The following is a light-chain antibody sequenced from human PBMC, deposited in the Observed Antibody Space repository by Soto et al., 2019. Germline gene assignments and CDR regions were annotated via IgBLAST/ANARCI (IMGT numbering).Light chain of an antibody. J-gene: IGKJ1*01. CDR1: QSVSSSY. Sequence: EIVLTQSPGTLSLSPGERATLSCRASQSVSSSYLAWYQQKPGQAPRLLIYGASSRATVIPDRFSGSGAGTDFTLTISSLQSEEFAVYYCQQYNNWPRTSGQGTKV. V-gene: IGKV3-20*01. CDR2: GAS. CDR3: QQYNNWPRT.